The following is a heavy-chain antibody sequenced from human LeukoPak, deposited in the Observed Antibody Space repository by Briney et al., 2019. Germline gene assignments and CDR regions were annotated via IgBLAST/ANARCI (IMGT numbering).Heavy chain of an antibody. CDR3: ASIWFGESMDDY. V-gene: IGHV1-69*05. J-gene: IGHJ4*02. CDR1: GGTFSSYA. CDR2: IIPIFGTA. D-gene: IGHD3-10*01. Sequence: PVKVSCQASGGTFSSYAITWVRQAPGQGLEWMGGIIPIFGTANYEQKFQGRVTMTTDESTSTVYMELSSLRSEDTAVYYCASIWFGESMDDYWGQGTLVTVSS.